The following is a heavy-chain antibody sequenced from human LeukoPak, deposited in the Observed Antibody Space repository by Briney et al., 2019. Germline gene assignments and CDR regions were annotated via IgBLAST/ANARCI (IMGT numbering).Heavy chain of an antibody. Sequence: GASVKVSCKASGYTFTSYYMHWVRQAPGQGLEWMGIINPSGGSTSYAQKFQGRVTMTRDTSTSTVYMELRSLRSEDTAVYYCARAGAYYDSSGYYLYAFDIWGQGTMVTVSS. CDR1: GYTFTSYY. J-gene: IGHJ3*02. V-gene: IGHV1-46*01. CDR3: ARAGAYYDSSGYYLYAFDI. CDR2: INPSGGST. D-gene: IGHD3-22*01.